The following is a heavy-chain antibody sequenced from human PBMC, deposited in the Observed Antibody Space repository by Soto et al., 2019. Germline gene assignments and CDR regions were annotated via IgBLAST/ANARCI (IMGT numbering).Heavy chain of an antibody. J-gene: IGHJ5*02. Sequence: SETLSLTCTVSGGSISNYYWSWIRQPPGKGLEWIGYIYYSGSTNYNPSLKSRVTISVDTTKNHFSLRLSSVTAADTAVYYCARGFGVVLPTGRWDPWGQGTQVTVSS. CDR2: IYYSGST. CDR1: GGSISNYY. V-gene: IGHV4-59*01. CDR3: ARGFGVVLPTGRWDP. D-gene: IGHD3-3*01.